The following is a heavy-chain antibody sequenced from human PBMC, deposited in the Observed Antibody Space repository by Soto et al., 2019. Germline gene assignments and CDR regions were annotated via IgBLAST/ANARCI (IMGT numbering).Heavy chain of an antibody. V-gene: IGHV3-23*01. J-gene: IGHJ6*03. CDR2: ISGSGGST. CDR1: GFTFSSYA. D-gene: IGHD3-3*01. Sequence: PGGSPRLSCAASGFTFSSYAMSWVRQAPGKGLEWVSAISGSGGSTYYADSVKGRFTISRDNSKNTLYLQMNSLRAEDTAVYYCAKDLTYYDFWSGYYRDVYYYYYYMDVWGKGTTVTVSS. CDR3: AKDLTYYDFWSGYYRDVYYYYYYMDV.